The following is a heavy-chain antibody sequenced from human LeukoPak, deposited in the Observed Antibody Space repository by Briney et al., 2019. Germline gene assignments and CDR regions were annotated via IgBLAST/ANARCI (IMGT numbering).Heavy chain of an antibody. V-gene: IGHV4-34*01. J-gene: IGHJ4*02. CDR2: INHSGYT. CDR3: TRMTTGHDY. CDR1: GVSFNDYY. Sequence: SETLSLTCAVSGVSFNDYYWSWVRQTPGKGLEWIGEINHSGYTNDSSSLKSRVTLSIDTSRKQFSLNLRSVTVADTGIYYCTRMTTGHDYWGQGTLVTVSS. D-gene: IGHD4-17*01.